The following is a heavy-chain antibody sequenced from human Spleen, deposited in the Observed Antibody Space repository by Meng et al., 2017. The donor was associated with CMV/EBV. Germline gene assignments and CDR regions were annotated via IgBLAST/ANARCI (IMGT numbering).Heavy chain of an antibody. CDR2: IRYDGVNK. Sequence: GGSLRLSCAASGFIFSNFGMHWVRQAPDKGLEWVAFIRYDGVNKYYGDSVKGRFAISRDNSKNTLYLYMNSPRPEDMAVYYCAKERGSGWLKPDYWGQGTLVTVSS. V-gene: IGHV3-30*02. CDR3: AKERGSGWLKPDY. D-gene: IGHD6-19*01. CDR1: GFIFSNFG. J-gene: IGHJ4*02.